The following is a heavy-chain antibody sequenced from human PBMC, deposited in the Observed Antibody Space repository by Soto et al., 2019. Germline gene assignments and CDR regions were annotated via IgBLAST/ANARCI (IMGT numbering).Heavy chain of an antibody. Sequence: QVQLVESGGGVVQPGRSLRLSCAASGFTFSSYGMHWVRQAQGKGLEWVAVIWYDGSNKYYADSVKGRFTISRDNSKNTLYLKRNSLRAEDTAVYYCARQGGSYDWGAYYYYGMDVWGQGATVTVSS. CDR2: IWYDGSNK. J-gene: IGHJ6*02. CDR3: ARQGGSYDWGAYYYYGMDV. D-gene: IGHD1-26*01. CDR1: GFTFSSYG. V-gene: IGHV3-33*01.